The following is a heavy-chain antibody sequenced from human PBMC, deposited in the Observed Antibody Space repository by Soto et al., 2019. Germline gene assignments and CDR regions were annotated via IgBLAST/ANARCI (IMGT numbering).Heavy chain of an antibody. CDR3: ARFPYCSGGSCYEYFDP. CDR2: IYHSGPT. Sequence: QVQLQESGPGLVKPSGTLSLTCAVSGGSISSSYWWSWIRQPPGKGLGWIGDIYHSGPTNYNPSLKSRVTISVDKSKNQFSLNLTSVTAADTAVYYCARFPYCSGGSCYEYFDPWGQGTLVTVSS. CDR1: GGSISSSYW. V-gene: IGHV4-4*02. J-gene: IGHJ5*02. D-gene: IGHD2-15*01.